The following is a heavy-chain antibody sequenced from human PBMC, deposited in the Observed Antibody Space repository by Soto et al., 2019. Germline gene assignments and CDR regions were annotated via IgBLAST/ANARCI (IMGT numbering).Heavy chain of an antibody. V-gene: IGHV4-4*02. CDR2: ISHTGTT. Sequence: SETLSLTCAVSGDSISGSQWWSWVRLPPGKGLEWIGEISHTGTTNYNPSLKSRVTMSVDKPKNQFSLNLTSVTAADTALYYCAGVISSRDEYFDYWGQGTVVTVSS. J-gene: IGHJ4*02. CDR1: GDSISGSQW. D-gene: IGHD2-2*01. CDR3: AGVISSRDEYFDY.